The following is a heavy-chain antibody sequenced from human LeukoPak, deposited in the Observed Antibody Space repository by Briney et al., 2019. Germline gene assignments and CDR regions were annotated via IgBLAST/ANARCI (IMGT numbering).Heavy chain of an antibody. CDR2: INSSSSYI. J-gene: IGHJ4*02. V-gene: IGHV3-21*01. CDR1: GFTFSSYS. CDR3: ASGSGSYSGVDY. Sequence: GGSLRLSCAASGFTFSSYSMNWVRQAPGKGLEWVSCINSSSSYIYYADSVKGRFTISRDNAKNSLYLQMNSLRAEDTAVYYCASGSGSYSGVDYWGQGTLVTVSS. D-gene: IGHD1-26*01.